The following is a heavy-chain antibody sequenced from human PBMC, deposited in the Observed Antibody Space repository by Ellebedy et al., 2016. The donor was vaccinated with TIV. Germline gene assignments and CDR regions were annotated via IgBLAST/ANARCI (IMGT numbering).Heavy chain of an antibody. CDR3: ARADYDFWSVTADAFDI. CDR2: INHSGST. D-gene: IGHD3-3*01. V-gene: IGHV4-34*01. Sequence: GSLRLXCAVYGGSFSGYYWSWIRQPPGKGLEWIGEINHSGSTNYNPSLKSRVTISVDTSKNQFSLKLSSVTAADTAVYYCARADYDFWSVTADAFDIWGQGTMVTVSS. J-gene: IGHJ3*02. CDR1: GGSFSGYY.